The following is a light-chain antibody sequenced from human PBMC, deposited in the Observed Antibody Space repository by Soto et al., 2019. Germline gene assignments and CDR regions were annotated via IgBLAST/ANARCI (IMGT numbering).Light chain of an antibody. CDR1: QSISSSY. J-gene: IGKJ4*01. CDR3: QQYSGSPPLT. Sequence: ENVLTQSPGTLSLSPGERATLSCRASQSISSSYLAWYQQKPGHPPRLLIYVASNRATGIPDRFSGSGSGTEFTLTISRLEPEDFAVYYCQQYSGSPPLTFGGGTKVEIK. V-gene: IGKV3-20*01. CDR2: VAS.